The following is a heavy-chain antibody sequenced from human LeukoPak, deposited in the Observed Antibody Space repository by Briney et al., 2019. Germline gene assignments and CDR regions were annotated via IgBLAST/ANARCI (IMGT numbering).Heavy chain of an antibody. J-gene: IGHJ6*03. CDR3: ARSEPGRYYYYYMDV. Sequence: GGSLRLSCAASGFTVSNNYMSWVRQAPGKGLEWVSVIYSGGSTYYADSVKGRFTISRDNSKNTLYLQMNSLRVEDTAVYYCARSEPGRYYYYYMDVWGKGTTVTVSS. D-gene: IGHD1-14*01. V-gene: IGHV3-66*02. CDR1: GFTVSNNY. CDR2: IYSGGST.